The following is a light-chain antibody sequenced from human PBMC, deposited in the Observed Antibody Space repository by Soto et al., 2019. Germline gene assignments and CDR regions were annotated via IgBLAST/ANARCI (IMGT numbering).Light chain of an antibody. CDR2: EGS. J-gene: IGLJ2*01. CDR3: CSYAGSLVV. CDR1: NSDVGSYNL. V-gene: IGLV2-23*01. Sequence: QSALTQPASVSGSPGQSITISCTGTNSDVGSYNLVSWYQQHPGKAPKLMIYEGSKRPSGVSNRFSGSKSGNTASLTISGLQAEDEADYYCCSYAGSLVVFGGGTKVTVL.